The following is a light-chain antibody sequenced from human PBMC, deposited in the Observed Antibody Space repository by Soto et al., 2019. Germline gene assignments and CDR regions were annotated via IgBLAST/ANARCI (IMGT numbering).Light chain of an antibody. CDR1: TSNIRNNF. J-gene: IGLJ3*02. CDR2: ANN. V-gene: IGLV1-51*01. CDR3: GTWDTSLSGVV. Sequence: QSVLTQPPSVSAAPGQGVTISCSGSTSNIRNNFVSWYQHLPGTAPKLVIYANNKRPSEIPDRFSGSKSGASATLAITGLQTVDEAAYYCGTWDTSLSGVVFGGGTKLTVL.